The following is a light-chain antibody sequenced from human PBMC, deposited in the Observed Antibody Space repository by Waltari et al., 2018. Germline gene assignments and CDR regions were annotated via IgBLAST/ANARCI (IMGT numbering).Light chain of an antibody. CDR2: GNS. CDR3: QSYDSSLSGSMV. Sequence: QFVLTWPLSVSGDPGQRVPISCNGSSTNIGAGYDVHWYQQRPGTAPKLLIYGNSHRPSGVRDRFSGSKSVTSASLAITGLQAEDEADYYCQSYDSSLSGSMVFGGGTKLTVL. CDR1: STNIGAGYD. J-gene: IGLJ3*02. V-gene: IGLV1-40*01.